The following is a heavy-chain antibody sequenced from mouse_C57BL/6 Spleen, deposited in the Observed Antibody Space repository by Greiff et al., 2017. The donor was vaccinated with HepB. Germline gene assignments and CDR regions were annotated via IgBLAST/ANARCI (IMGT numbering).Heavy chain of an antibody. D-gene: IGHD4-1*01. CDR3: AGYWAGYFDV. CDR1: GYAFSSYW. J-gene: IGHJ1*03. CDR2: IYPGDGDT. V-gene: IGHV1-80*01. Sequence: VMLVESGAELVKPGASVKISCKASGYAFSSYWMNWVQQRPGTGLEWIGQIYPGDGDTNYNGKFKGKATLTADQSSSTASMPLSSLTSEDSAVECCAGYWAGYFDVWGTGTTVTVAS.